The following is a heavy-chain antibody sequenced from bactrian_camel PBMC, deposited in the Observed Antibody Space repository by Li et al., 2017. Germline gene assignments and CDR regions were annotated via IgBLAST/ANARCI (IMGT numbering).Heavy chain of an antibody. Sequence: HVQLVESGGGSVQAGESLRLSCVASGFTSSSVYMAWFRQAPGKEREGVAAIDTTGSATYTYAVQGRFTISKDNAKNTLYLQMNSLKVEDTAMYYCAADGVNLQLARGYSYRGQG. D-gene: IGHD6*01. CDR3: AADGVNLQLARGYSY. J-gene: IGHJ4*01. V-gene: IGHV3S57*01. CDR2: IDTTGSA. CDR1: GFTSSSVY.